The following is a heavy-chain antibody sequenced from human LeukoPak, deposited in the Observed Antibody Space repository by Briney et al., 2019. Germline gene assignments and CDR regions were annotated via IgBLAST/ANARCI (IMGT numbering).Heavy chain of an antibody. CDR2: IYYSGTT. Sequence: PSETLSLTCTASGGSISSYYWSWIRQPPGKGPEWIGYIYYSGTTNYNPSLKSRVTISVDTSKNQFSLKLSSVTAADTAVYYCARWYYDSSGYRYFDYWGQGTLVTVSS. V-gene: IGHV4-59*01. CDR3: ARWYYDSSGYRYFDY. CDR1: GGSISSYY. D-gene: IGHD3-22*01. J-gene: IGHJ4*02.